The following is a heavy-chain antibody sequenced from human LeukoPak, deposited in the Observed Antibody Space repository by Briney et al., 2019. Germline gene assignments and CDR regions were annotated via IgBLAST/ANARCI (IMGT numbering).Heavy chain of an antibody. CDR2: ISYDGSNK. CDR1: GFTFSSYG. J-gene: IGHJ5*02. D-gene: IGHD2-2*01. V-gene: IGHV3-30*03. Sequence: PGGSLRPSCAASGFTFSSYGTHWVRPAPGKGLEWVAVISYDGSNKYYADSVKGRFTISRDNSKNTLYLQMNSLRAEDTAVYYCSSTSPYLDPWGQGTLVTVSS. CDR3: SSTSPYLDP.